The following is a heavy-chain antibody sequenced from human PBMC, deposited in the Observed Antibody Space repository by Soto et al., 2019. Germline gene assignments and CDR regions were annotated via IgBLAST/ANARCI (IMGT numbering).Heavy chain of an antibody. D-gene: IGHD6-6*01. Sequence: GGSLRLSCAASGFTFSSYAMSWVRQAPGKGLEWVKAISGSGGSTYYADSVKGRFTISRDNSKNKLYLQMNSLRAEDTAVYYCAKDRSLVAARPFDYWGQGTLVTVSS. CDR2: ISGSGGST. CDR1: GFTFSSYA. CDR3: AKDRSLVAARPFDY. V-gene: IGHV3-23*01. J-gene: IGHJ4*02.